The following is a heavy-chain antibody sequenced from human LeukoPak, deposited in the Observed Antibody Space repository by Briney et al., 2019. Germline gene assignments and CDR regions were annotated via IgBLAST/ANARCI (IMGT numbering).Heavy chain of an antibody. V-gene: IGHV3-23*01. CDR3: AKDHRPSRVVVAATSDY. Sequence: GGSLRLSCAASGFTFSSCAMSWVRQAPGKGLEWVSAISGSGGSTYYADSVKGRFTISRDNSKNTLYLQMNSLRAEDTAVYYCAKDHRPSRVVVAATSDYWGQGTLVTVSS. D-gene: IGHD2-15*01. CDR1: GFTFSSCA. J-gene: IGHJ4*02. CDR2: ISGSGGST.